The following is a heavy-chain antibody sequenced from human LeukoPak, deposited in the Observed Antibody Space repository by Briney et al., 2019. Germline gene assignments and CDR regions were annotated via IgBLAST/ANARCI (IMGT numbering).Heavy chain of an antibody. CDR2: INPSGGST. CDR3: ARDGVQLWLHYYYGMDV. CDR1: GYTFTSYY. J-gene: IGHJ6*02. Sequence: ASVKVSCKASGYTFTSYYMHWVRQAPGQGLEWMGIINPSGGSTSYAQKFQGRVTITRDTSASTAYMELSSLRSEDTAVYYCARDGVQLWLHYYYGMDVWGQGTTVTVSS. V-gene: IGHV1-46*01. D-gene: IGHD5-18*01.